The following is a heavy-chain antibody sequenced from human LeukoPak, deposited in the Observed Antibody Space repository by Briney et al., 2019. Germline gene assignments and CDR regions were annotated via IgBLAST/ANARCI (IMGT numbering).Heavy chain of an antibody. D-gene: IGHD3-22*01. J-gene: IGHJ4*02. CDR1: GFTVSSNY. CDR2: IYSGGST. V-gene: IGHV3-66*01. Sequence: GGFLRLSCAASGFTVSSNYMSWVRQAPGKGLEWVSVIYSGGSTYYADSVKGRFTISRDNSKNTLYLQMNSLRAEDTAVYYCASSYYYDSSGYYYFWGQGTLVTLSS. CDR3: ASSYYYDSSGYYYF.